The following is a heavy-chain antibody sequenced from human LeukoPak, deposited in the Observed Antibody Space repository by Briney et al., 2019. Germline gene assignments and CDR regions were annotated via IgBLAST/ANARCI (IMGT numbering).Heavy chain of an antibody. D-gene: IGHD4-17*01. CDR3: ARATVTMLVDY. J-gene: IGHJ4*02. V-gene: IGHV4-39*01. CDR1: GGSISSSSYY. CDR2: IYYSGST. Sequence: SETLSLTCTVSGGSISSSSYYWCWIRQPPGKGLEWIGSIYYSGSTYYNPSLKSRVTISVDTSKNQFSLKLSSVTAADTAVYYCARATVTMLVDYWGQGTLVTVSS.